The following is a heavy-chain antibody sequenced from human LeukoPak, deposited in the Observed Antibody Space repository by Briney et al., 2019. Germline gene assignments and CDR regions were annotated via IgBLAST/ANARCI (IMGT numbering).Heavy chain of an antibody. J-gene: IGHJ6*02. CDR1: GYTLTELS. Sequence: ASVKVSCKVSGYTLTELSLHWVRQAPGKGLEWMGRFDPEDGETIYARKFQGRVTMTEDTSTATAYMELSSLRSEDTAVYFCAVSLTTGGYYCIDVWGQGTTVTVSS. D-gene: IGHD1-1*01. CDR3: AVSLTTGGYYCIDV. V-gene: IGHV1-24*01. CDR2: FDPEDGET.